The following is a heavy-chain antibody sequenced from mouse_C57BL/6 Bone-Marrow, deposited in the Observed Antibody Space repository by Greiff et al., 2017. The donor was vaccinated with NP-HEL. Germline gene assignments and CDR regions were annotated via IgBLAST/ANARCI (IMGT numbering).Heavy chain of an antibody. V-gene: IGHV5-6*01. J-gene: IGHJ3*01. CDR2: ISSGGSYT. CDR3: ARQTAQGFAY. CDR1: GFTFSSYG. Sequence: EVQLVESGGDLVKPGGSLKLSCAASGFTFSSYGMSWVRQTPDKRLEWVATISSGGSYTYYPDSVKGRFTISRDNAKNTLYLQMSSLKSEDTAMYYCARQTAQGFAYGGQGTRVTVSA. D-gene: IGHD3-2*02.